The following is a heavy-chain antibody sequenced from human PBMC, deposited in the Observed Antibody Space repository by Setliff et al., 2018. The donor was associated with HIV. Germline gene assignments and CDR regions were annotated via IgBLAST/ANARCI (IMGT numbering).Heavy chain of an antibody. J-gene: IGHJ6*02. D-gene: IGHD3-3*01. V-gene: IGHV3-48*03. CDR1: GFTFSTYP. CDR3: ARTKSVTIFGVLHDSGMDV. CDR2: ISSSGTTT. Sequence: GGSLRLSCAASGFTFSTYPMYWVRQAPGKGLEWISSISSSGTTTVYRDSVKGRFTISRDNAKNSLYLQMNSLRAEDTAVYYCARTKSVTIFGVLHDSGMDVWGQGTTVTVSS.